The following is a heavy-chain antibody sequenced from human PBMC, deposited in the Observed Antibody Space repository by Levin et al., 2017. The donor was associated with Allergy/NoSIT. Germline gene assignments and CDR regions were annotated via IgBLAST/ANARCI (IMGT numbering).Heavy chain of an antibody. Sequence: GSLRLSCTVSGGSIRGYYWSWVRQPPGKGLEWIGYIYSTGGTNYNPSLKSRVTMSVDTSKSQFSLTLNSVTAADTAVYFCARDRGAGEWFFDSWGHGTLVIVSS. V-gene: IGHV4-59*01. J-gene: IGHJ4*01. D-gene: IGHD3-3*01. CDR2: IYSTGGT. CDR1: GGSIRGYY. CDR3: ARDRGAGEWFFDS.